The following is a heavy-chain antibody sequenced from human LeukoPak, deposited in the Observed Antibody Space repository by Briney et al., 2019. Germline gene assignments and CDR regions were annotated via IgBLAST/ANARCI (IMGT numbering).Heavy chain of an antibody. D-gene: IGHD4-17*01. CDR2: IYYSGST. V-gene: IGHV4-30-4*01. CDR3: ARDGDYGLSDAFDI. Sequence: PSQTLSLTCTVSGGSISSGDYYWSWIRQPPGKGLEWIGCIYYSGSTYYNPSLKSRVTISVDTSKNQFSLKLSSVTAADTAVYYCARDGDYGLSDAFDIWGQGTMVTVSS. CDR1: GGSISSGDYY. J-gene: IGHJ3*02.